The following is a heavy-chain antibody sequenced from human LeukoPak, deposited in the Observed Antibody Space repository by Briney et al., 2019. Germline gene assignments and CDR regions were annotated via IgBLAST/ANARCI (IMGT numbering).Heavy chain of an antibody. V-gene: IGHV4-4*07. D-gene: IGHD2-15*01. CDR2: IYTSGST. Sequence: SETLSLTCTVSGGSISSYYWSWIRQPAGKGLEWIGRIYTSGSTNYNPSLKSRVTISVDTSKNQFSLKLSSVTAADTAVYYCARDARSARYYYGMDVWGQGTTVTVSS. CDR1: GGSISSYY. J-gene: IGHJ6*02. CDR3: ARDARSARYYYGMDV.